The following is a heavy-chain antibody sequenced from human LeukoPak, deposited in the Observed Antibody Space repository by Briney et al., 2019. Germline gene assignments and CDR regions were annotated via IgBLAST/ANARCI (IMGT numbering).Heavy chain of an antibody. D-gene: IGHD1-26*01. CDR2: ISSSSSYI. J-gene: IGHJ3*02. Sequence: GGSLRLSCAASGFTFSSYSMNWVRQAPGKGLEWVSSISSSSSYIYYADSVKGRFTISRDNAKNSLYLQMNSLRAEDTAVYYCARGSEYSGTPGVFDIWGQGTMVTVSS. V-gene: IGHV3-21*01. CDR1: GFTFSSYS. CDR3: ARGSEYSGTPGVFDI.